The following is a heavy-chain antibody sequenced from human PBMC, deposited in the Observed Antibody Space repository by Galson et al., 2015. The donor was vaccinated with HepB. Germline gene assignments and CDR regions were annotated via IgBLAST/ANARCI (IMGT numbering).Heavy chain of an antibody. J-gene: IGHJ3*02. D-gene: IGHD3-16*02. Sequence: LSLTCTVSGGSISSSSYYWGWIRQPPGKGLEWIGSIYYSGSTYYNPSLKSRVTISVDTSKNQFSLKLSSVTAADTAVYYCARLPGSYRYRAFDIWGQGTMVTVSS. CDR2: IYYSGST. CDR3: ARLPGSYRYRAFDI. V-gene: IGHV4-39*01. CDR1: GGSISSSSYY.